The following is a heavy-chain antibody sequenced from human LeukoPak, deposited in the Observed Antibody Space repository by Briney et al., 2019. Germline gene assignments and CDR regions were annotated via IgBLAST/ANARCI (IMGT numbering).Heavy chain of an antibody. CDR3: ARVATPLAFNM. J-gene: IGHJ3*02. CDR1: GFIFSNYA. V-gene: IGHV3-30*04. Sequence: GGSLRLSCAASGFIFSNYAIHWVRQAPGKGLEWVAVTSYDGSNKNYADSVKGRFTISRDNSKSTLYLQMNSLRGEDTAVYYCARVATPLAFNMWGQGTMVTVSS. CDR2: TSYDGSNK.